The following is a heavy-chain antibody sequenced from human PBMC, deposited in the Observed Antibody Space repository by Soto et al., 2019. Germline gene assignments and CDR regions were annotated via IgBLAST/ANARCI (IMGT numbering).Heavy chain of an antibody. V-gene: IGHV1-46*01. D-gene: IGHD3-10*01. Sequence: QVQLVQSGAEVKKPGASVKVSCKASGYTFTSYYMHWVRQAPGQGLEWMGIINPSGGSTSYAQKFQGRVTMTSDTSTSTVYMELSSLRSEDTAVYYCARDGNNYGSGIVEGNYYYGMDVWGQGTTVTVSS. CDR1: GYTFTSYY. CDR2: INPSGGST. CDR3: ARDGNNYGSGIVEGNYYYGMDV. J-gene: IGHJ6*02.